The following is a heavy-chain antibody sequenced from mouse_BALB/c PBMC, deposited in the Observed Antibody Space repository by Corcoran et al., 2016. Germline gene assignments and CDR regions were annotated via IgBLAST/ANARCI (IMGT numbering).Heavy chain of an antibody. CDR1: GYSFTDYI. D-gene: IGHD2-1*01. CDR3: ARWGNPYYFDY. Sequence: EIQLQQTGPELVKPGASVKISCKASGYSFTDYIMLWVKQSHGKSLEWIGNINPYYGSTSYNLKFKGKATLTVDKSSSTAYMQLNSLTSEDSAVYYCARWGNPYYFDYWGQGTTLTVSS. CDR2: INPYYGST. V-gene: IGHV1-39*01. J-gene: IGHJ2*01.